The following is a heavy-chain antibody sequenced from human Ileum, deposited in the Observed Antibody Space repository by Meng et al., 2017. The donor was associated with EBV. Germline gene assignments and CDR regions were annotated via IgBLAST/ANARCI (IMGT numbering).Heavy chain of an antibody. CDR2: VYHDGAT. J-gene: IGHJ4*02. D-gene: IGHD3-10*01. V-gene: IGHV4-4*02. CDR3: ARSSPIVRGLDY. CDR1: GDSVSGSDW. Sequence: QGQRQGSGPGLVKPSGTLSPPCAVAGDSVSGSDWWSWVRQPPGKGLEWIGEVYHDGATNYHPSLKSRVTISLDKSKNEVNLHLNSLTAADTAVYFCARSSPIVRGLDYWGQGTLVTVSS.